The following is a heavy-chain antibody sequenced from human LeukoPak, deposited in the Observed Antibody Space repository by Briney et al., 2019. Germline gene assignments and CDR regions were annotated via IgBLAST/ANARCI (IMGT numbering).Heavy chain of an antibody. V-gene: IGHV3-53*01. CDR2: IYNIGNI. CDR3: TKAPQGYDSSGYYLYYFDY. Sequence: GGSLRLSCAGSGFTVSSYTMTSVRQAPGKGLEWVSVIYNIGNINSAGSVKYRFSISRESSMNTLFLQMSSLRAEDTAVYYCTKAPQGYDSSGYYLYYFDYWGQGTLVTVSS. D-gene: IGHD3-22*01. J-gene: IGHJ4*02. CDR1: GFTVSSYT.